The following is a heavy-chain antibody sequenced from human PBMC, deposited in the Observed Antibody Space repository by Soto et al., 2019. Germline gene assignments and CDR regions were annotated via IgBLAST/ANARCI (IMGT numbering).Heavy chain of an antibody. CDR2: IHQSGST. J-gene: IGHJ4*02. V-gene: IGHV4-38-2*01. CDR3: SRRKSTTWDVGY. CDR1: GYSISSGYS. D-gene: IGHD1-26*01. Sequence: SETLSLTCAVSGYSISSGYSWGWIRQPPGKGLEWIGSIHQSGSTSYNPSLTSRVTISVDTSKNQFSLKLSSVTAADPAVYYCSRRKSTTWDVGYWGQGALVTVSS.